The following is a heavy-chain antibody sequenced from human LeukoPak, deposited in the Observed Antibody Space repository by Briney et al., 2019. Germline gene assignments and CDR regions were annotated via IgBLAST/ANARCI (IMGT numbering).Heavy chain of an antibody. Sequence: GGSLRLSCAASGFTFSSSAMSWVRQVPGKGLEWVSGISASGGSTYYADSVRGRFTISRDNSKNTLYVQMNSLRDEDTAVYYCAKGGGIAAAGTWGYFDYWGQGTLVTVSS. D-gene: IGHD6-13*01. CDR2: ISASGGST. V-gene: IGHV3-23*01. CDR3: AKGGGIAAAGTWGYFDY. J-gene: IGHJ4*02. CDR1: GFTFSSSA.